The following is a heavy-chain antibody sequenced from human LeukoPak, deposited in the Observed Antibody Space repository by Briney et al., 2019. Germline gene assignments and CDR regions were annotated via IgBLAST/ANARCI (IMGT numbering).Heavy chain of an antibody. CDR2: FIPIFGTA. CDR3: ARGYCSGGSCSLLA. D-gene: IGHD2-15*01. J-gene: IGHJ5*02. V-gene: IGHV1-69*05. CDR1: GGTFSSYA. Sequence: SVKVSCKASGGTFSSYAISWVRQAPGQGLEWMGGFIPIFGTANYAQKFQGRVTITTDESTSTAYMELSSLRSEDTAVYYCARGYCSGGSCSLLAWGQGTLVTVSS.